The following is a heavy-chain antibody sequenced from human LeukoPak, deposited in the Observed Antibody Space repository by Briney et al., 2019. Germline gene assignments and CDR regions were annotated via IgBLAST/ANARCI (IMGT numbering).Heavy chain of an antibody. CDR2: INPNSGGT. CDR1: GYTFTGCY. J-gene: IGHJ5*02. V-gene: IGHV1-2*02. Sequence: GASVEVSCKASGYTFTGCYMHWVRQAPGQGLEWMGWINPNSGGTNYAQKLQGRVTMTRDTSISTAYMELSRLRSDDTAVYYCTRPYYDFWSGYADNWFDPWGQGTLVTVSS. CDR3: TRPYYDFWSGYADNWFDP. D-gene: IGHD3-3*01.